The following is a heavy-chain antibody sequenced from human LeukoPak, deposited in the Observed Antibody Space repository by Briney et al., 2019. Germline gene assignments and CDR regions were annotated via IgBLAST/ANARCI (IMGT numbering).Heavy chain of an antibody. CDR2: TKQDGSEK. CDR3: ASATHGRYFDWLPPGEGYFDY. V-gene: IGHV3-7*01. J-gene: IGHJ4*02. Sequence: TGGSLRLSCAASVFTFSSYWMSWVRQAPGKGLEWVANTKQDGSEKYYVDSVKGRFTISRDNAKNSLYLQMNSLRAEDTAVYYCASATHGRYFDWLPPGEGYFDYWGQGTLVTVSS. D-gene: IGHD3-9*01. CDR1: VFTFSSYW.